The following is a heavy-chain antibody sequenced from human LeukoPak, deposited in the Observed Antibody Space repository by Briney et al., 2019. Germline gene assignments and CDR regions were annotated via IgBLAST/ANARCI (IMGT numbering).Heavy chain of an antibody. CDR2: INPNSGGT. Sequence: ASVTVSCKASGYMFTGYYMHWVRQAPGQGLEWMGWINPNSGGTNYAQKFQGRVTMTRDTSISTAYMELRSLRSDDTAVYYCARDFRGNTVTSKGYTFDIWGQGTMVTVSS. J-gene: IGHJ3*02. D-gene: IGHD4-17*01. CDR3: ARDFRGNTVTSKGYTFDI. V-gene: IGHV1-2*02. CDR1: GYMFTGYY.